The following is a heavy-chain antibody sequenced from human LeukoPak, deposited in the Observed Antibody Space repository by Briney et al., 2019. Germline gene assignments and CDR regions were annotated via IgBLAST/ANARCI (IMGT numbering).Heavy chain of an antibody. CDR1: GFTFDDYA. V-gene: IGHV3-43*02. J-gene: IGHJ3*02. CDR2: ISGDGGST. Sequence: GGSLRLXCAASGFTFDDYAVHWVRQAPGKGLEWVSLISGDGGSTYYADSVKGRFTISRDNSKNSLYLQMNSLRTEDTALYYCAKDQDDRDGYNYGAFDIWGQGTMVTVSS. CDR3: AKDQDDRDGYNYGAFDI. D-gene: IGHD5-24*01.